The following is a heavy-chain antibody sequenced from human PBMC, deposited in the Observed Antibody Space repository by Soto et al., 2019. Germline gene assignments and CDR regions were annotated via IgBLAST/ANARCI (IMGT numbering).Heavy chain of an antibody. V-gene: IGHV1-18*01. J-gene: IGHJ6*03. CDR2: ISAYNGNT. CDR3: ARDRVPGYDFWSCYYYYYYMDV. CDR1: GYTFTSYG. Sequence: QVQLVQSGAEVKKPGASVKVSCKASGYTFTSYGISWVRQAPGQGLEWMGWISAYNGNTNYAQKLQGRVTMTTDTSTSTAYMELRSLRSDDTALYYCARDRVPGYDFWSCYYYYYYMDVWGKGTTVTVSS. D-gene: IGHD3-3*01.